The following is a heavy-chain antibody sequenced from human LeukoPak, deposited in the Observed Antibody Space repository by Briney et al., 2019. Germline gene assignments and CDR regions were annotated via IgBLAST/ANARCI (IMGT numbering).Heavy chain of an antibody. CDR1: GFAVTSSY. V-gene: IGHV3-53*01. CDR3: AKDLGLDYFDY. Sequence: GGSLRLPCAVSGFAVTSSYMTWVRQTPGKGLEWVSIISSGSSTYYIDSVKGRFTISRDNSKNTLYLRMNSLRAEDTAVYYCAKDLGLDYFDYWGQGTLVTVSS. J-gene: IGHJ4*02. CDR2: ISSGSST.